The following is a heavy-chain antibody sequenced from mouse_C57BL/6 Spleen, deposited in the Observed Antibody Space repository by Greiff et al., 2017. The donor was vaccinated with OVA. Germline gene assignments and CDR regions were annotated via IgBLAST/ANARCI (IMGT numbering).Heavy chain of an antibody. V-gene: IGHV1-15*01. CDR3: TRTTVDPQNFDV. CDR1: GYTFTDYE. D-gene: IGHD1-1*01. J-gene: IGHJ1*03. CDR2: IDPETGGT. Sequence: QVQLKESGAELVRPGASVTLSCKASGYTFTDYEMHWVKQTPVHGLEWIGAIDPETGGTAYNQKFKGKSILTADKSSSTAYMELRSLTSEDSAVYYCTRTTVDPQNFDVWGTGTTVTVSS.